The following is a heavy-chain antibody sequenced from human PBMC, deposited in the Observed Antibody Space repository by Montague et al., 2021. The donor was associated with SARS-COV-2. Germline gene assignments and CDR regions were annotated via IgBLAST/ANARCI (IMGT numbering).Heavy chain of an antibody. J-gene: IGHJ6*02. V-gene: IGHV4-34*01. D-gene: IGHD3-3*01. CDR2: INHSGST. CDR3: ARGPGVVIILAIYYCGMDV. Sequence: SETLSLTCAVYGGSFSGYYWSWIRQPPGKGLEWIGEINHSGSTNYNPSLKSRVTISVDTSKNQFSLKLSSVTAADTAVYYCARGPGVVIILAIYYCGMDVWGQGTTVTVSS. CDR1: GGSFSGYY.